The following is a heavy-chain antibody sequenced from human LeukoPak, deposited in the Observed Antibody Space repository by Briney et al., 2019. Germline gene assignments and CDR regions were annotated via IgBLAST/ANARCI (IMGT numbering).Heavy chain of an antibody. CDR2: ISGSGHST. J-gene: IGHJ4*02. CDR1: GSNFGSYV. CDR3: AQPKVPSARRFDY. V-gene: IGHV3-23*01. D-gene: IGHD2-2*01. Sequence: GGSLRLSCVGTGSNFGSYVMSWVRQVPGKGLECVSVISGSGHSTYYAESVKGRFTISRDNSKNTLYLQINSLRAEDTAVYYCAQPKVPSARRFDYWGQGTLVTVSS.